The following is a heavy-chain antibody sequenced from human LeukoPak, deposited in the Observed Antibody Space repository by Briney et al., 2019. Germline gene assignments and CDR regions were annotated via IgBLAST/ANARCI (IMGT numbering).Heavy chain of an antibody. CDR3: ARDPYYYGSGSCYN. D-gene: IGHD3-10*01. Sequence: SSVKVSCKASGGTFSSYAISWVRQAPGQGLEWMGRIIPILGIANYAQKFQGRVTITADKSTSTAYMELSSLRSEDTAVYYCARDPYYYGSGSCYNWGQGTLVTVSS. V-gene: IGHV1-69*04. CDR2: IIPILGIA. J-gene: IGHJ4*02. CDR1: GGTFSSYA.